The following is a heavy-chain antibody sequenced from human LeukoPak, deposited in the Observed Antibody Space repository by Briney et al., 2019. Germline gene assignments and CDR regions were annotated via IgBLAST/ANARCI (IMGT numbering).Heavy chain of an antibody. J-gene: IGHJ4*02. CDR1: GDSINSGTYY. D-gene: IGHD1-26*01. CDR2: IYSSGST. CDR3: ARAGGTYFPDY. V-gene: IGHV4-61*02. Sequence: QVQLQESGPGLVKPSQTLSLTCTVSGDSINSGTYYWSWIRQPAGKGLEWIGRIYSSGSTNYNPSLKSRVTTSLDTSKNQFSLKLASVIAADTAVYYCARAGGTYFPDYWGQGTLVTVSS.